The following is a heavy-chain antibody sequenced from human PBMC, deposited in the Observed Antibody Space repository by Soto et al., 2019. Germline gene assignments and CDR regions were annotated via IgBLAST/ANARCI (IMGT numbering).Heavy chain of an antibody. CDR1: GGSFSGYY. CDR2: INHSGST. CDR3: ARVSRVVAATLNDY. V-gene: IGHV4-34*01. J-gene: IGHJ4*02. Sequence: SETLSLTCAVYGGSFSGYYWSWIRQPPGKGLEWIGEINHSGSTNYNPSLKSRVTISVDTSKNQFSLKLSSVTAADTAVYYCARVSRVVAATLNDYWGQGTLVTVSS. D-gene: IGHD2-15*01.